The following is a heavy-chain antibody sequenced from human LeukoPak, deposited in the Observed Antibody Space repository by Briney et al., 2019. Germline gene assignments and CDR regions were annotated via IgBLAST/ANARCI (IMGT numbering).Heavy chain of an antibody. CDR2: NHYSGST. CDR3: ARGGIYYFDY. CDR1: GGSISSGDYY. J-gene: IGHJ4*02. V-gene: IGHV4-30-4*01. Sequence: SETLSLICTVSGGSISSGDYYWSWIRQPPGKGLEWHGYNHYSGSTYYNPSLQSRVTISVDTSKNQFSLKLGSVTAAGTAVYYSARGGIYYFDYWGQGTLVTVSS. D-gene: IGHD3-16*01.